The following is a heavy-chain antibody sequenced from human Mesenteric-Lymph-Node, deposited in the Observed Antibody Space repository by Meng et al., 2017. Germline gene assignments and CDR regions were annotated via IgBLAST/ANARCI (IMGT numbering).Heavy chain of an antibody. Sequence: GSLRLSCTVSGGSISGSSYYWGWIRQPPGKGLEWIGSLYYGGTTYYNPSLKSRVTISIDTSKKQFSLKLSSVTAADTAVYYCARVPDDGSDYEYYFDYWGQGTLVTVSS. J-gene: IGHJ4*02. CDR2: LYYGGTT. CDR1: GGSISGSSYY. CDR3: ARVPDDGSDYEYYFDY. D-gene: IGHD3-22*01. V-gene: IGHV4-39*07.